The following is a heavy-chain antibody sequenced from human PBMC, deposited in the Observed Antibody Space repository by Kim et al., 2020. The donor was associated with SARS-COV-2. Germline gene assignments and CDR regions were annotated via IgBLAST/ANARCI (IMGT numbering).Heavy chain of an antibody. CDR1: GGSFSGYY. Sequence: SETLSLTCAVYGGSFSGYYWSWIRQPPGKGLEWIGEINHSGSTNYNPSLKSRVTISVDTSKNQFSLKLSSVTAADMAVYYCARTIGGELSLLPFDYWGQGTLVTVSS. D-gene: IGHD3-16*02. CDR3: ARTIGGELSLLPFDY. J-gene: IGHJ4*02. V-gene: IGHV4-34*01. CDR2: INHSGST.